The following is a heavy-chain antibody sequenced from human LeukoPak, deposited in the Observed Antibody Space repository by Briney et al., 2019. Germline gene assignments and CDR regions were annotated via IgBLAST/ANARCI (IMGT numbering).Heavy chain of an antibody. Sequence: GESLKISCKGSGCSFTSYWTSWVRQMPGKGLGWMGRIDPSDSYTNYSPSFQGHVTISADKSISTAYLQWSSLKASDTAMYYTARDRRSEYQLDWFAPWGQGTLVTVSS. CDR2: IDPSDSYT. D-gene: IGHD2-2*01. CDR3: ARDRRSEYQLDWFAP. CDR1: GCSFTSYW. V-gene: IGHV5-10-1*01. J-gene: IGHJ5*02.